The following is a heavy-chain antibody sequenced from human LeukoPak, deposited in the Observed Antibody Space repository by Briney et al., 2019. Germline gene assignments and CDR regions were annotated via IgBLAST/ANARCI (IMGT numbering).Heavy chain of an antibody. Sequence: GGSLRLSCAASGFTFSNAWMSWVRQAPGKGLEWVGRIKNKTDGGTTDYAAPVKGRFTISRDDSKNTLYLQMNSLKTEDTAVYYCTTDGYGGWYREWGQGTLVTVSS. CDR3: TTDGYGGWYRE. CDR1: GFTFSNAW. D-gene: IGHD6-19*01. V-gene: IGHV3-15*01. J-gene: IGHJ4*02. CDR2: IKNKTDGGTT.